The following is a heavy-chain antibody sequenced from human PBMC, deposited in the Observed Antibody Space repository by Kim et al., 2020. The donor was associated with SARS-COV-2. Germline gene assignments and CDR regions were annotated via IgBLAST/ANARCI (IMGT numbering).Heavy chain of an antibody. Sequence: GGSLRLSCAASGFTFSSYEMNWVRQAPGKGLEWVSYITSNSKTIYYADSVKGRFTISRDNAKNSLYLQMNSLRAEDTAIYYCAKGPGGSGWFNWFDPWGQGTLVTVSS. CDR3: AKGPGGSGWFNWFDP. CDR2: ITSNSKTI. CDR1: GFTFSSYE. V-gene: IGHV3-48*03. J-gene: IGHJ5*02. D-gene: IGHD6-19*01.